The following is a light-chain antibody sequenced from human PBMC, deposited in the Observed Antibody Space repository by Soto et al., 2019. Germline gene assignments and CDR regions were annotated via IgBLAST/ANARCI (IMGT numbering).Light chain of an antibody. Sequence: SVLNQPASVSGCPGQSLTISCSGTSRDVGGYNYVSWYQQHPGKAPKLMIYDVSNRPSGVSNRFSGSKSGNTASLTISGLQAEYLADYYSCSYTSSCSQVFGTGTKVTVL. V-gene: IGLV2-14*01. J-gene: IGLJ1*01. CDR1: SRDVGGYNY. CDR3: CSYTSSCSQV. CDR2: DVS.